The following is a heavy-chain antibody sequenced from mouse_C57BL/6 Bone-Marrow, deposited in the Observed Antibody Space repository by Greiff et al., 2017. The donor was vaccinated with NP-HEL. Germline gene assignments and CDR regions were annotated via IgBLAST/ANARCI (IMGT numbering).Heavy chain of an antibody. CDR3: ARGIYYDYDWFAY. CDR2: IDPNSGGT. V-gene: IGHV1-72*01. J-gene: IGHJ3*01. D-gene: IGHD2-4*01. CDR1: GYTFTSYW. Sequence: VKLKQPGAELVKPGASVKLSCKASGYTFTSYWMHWVKQRPGRGLEWIGRIDPNSGGTKYNEKFKSKATLTVDKPSSTAYMQLSSLTSEDSAVYYCARGIYYDYDWFAYWGQGTLVTVSA.